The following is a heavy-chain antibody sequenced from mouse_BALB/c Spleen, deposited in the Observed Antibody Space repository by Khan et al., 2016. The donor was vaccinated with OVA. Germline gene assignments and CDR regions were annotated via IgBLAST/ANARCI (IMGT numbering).Heavy chain of an antibody. D-gene: IGHD3-3*01. CDR1: GYSITSDYA. J-gene: IGHJ3*01. CDR3: ARGRDY. Sequence: EVQLQESGPGLVKPSQSLSLTCTVTGYSITSDYAWNWIRQFPGNKLEWMGYINYSGSTSYTPSLKSRISITRDTSKNQIFLQLNSVTTEDTATYYGARGRDYWGRGTLVTVSA. V-gene: IGHV3-2*02. CDR2: INYSGST.